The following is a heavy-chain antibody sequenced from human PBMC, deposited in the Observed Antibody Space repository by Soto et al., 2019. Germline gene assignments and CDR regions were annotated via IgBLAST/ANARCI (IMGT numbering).Heavy chain of an antibody. CDR3: ARDVADSSSWGMDV. CDR1: GFTFSSYA. V-gene: IGHV3-30-3*01. D-gene: IGHD6-13*01. Sequence: QVQLVESGGGVVQPGRSLRLSCAASGFTFSSYAVHWVRQAPGKGLEWVAVISYDGSNKFYADSVKGRFTISRDNSKNTLYLQIHTLRVEDTAVFYCARDVADSSSWGMDVWGQGTTVTVSS. J-gene: IGHJ6*02. CDR2: ISYDGSNK.